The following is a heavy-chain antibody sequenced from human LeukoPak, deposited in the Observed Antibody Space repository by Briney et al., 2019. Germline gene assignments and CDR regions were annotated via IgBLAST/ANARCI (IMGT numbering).Heavy chain of an antibody. D-gene: IGHD3-3*01. CDR3: ARHPVWSGYSLGY. CDR2: IYYSGST. J-gene: IGHJ4*02. CDR1: GGSISSYY. Sequence: PSETLSLTCTVSGGSISSYYWSWIRQPPGKGLEWIGYIYYSGSTNYNPSLKSRVTISVDTSKNQFSLKLSSVTAADTAVYYCARHPVWSGYSLGYWGQGTLVTVSS. V-gene: IGHV4-59*01.